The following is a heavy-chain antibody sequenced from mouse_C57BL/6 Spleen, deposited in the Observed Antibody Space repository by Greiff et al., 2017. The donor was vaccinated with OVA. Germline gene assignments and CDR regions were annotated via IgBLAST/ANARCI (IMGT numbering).Heavy chain of an antibody. CDR2: IDPETGGT. CDR3: TNFYYYGSILAWFAY. Sequence: VQLQQSGAELVRPGASVTLSCKASGYTFTDYEMHWVKQTPVHGLEWIGAIDPETGGTAYNQKFKGKAILTADKSSSTAYMELRSLTSEDSAVYYCTNFYYYGSILAWFAYWGQGTLVTVSA. V-gene: IGHV1-15*01. CDR1: GYTFTDYE. D-gene: IGHD1-1*01. J-gene: IGHJ3*01.